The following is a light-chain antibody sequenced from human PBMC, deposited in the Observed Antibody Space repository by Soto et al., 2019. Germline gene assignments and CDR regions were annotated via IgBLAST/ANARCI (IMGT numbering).Light chain of an antibody. V-gene: IGKV1-13*02. CDR1: QDIRGA. CDR2: DVS. Sequence: AIQVTQSPSSLSASVGDRVTITCLSSQDIRGALAWYQQKPGKPPKLLIYDVSTLENGVTSRFSGDSSGTQVTLTISGLQPEDFGTYYCQQFNSYPITFGLGTRLEIK. J-gene: IGKJ5*01. CDR3: QQFNSYPIT.